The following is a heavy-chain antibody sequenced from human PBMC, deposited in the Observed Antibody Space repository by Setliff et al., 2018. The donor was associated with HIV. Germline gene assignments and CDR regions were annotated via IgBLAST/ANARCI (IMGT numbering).Heavy chain of an antibody. D-gene: IGHD5-18*01. V-gene: IGHV4-38-2*01. CDR3: ARHLLRGYIYIVFDY. CDR1: GSSISNGYY. CDR2: THHSGST. Sequence: SETLSLTCAVSGSSISNGYYWGWIRQPPGKGLEWIGSTHHSGSTYYNPSLNSRVTISVDTSKNHFSLKLRSVTAADTAVYYCARHLLRGYIYIVFDYWGQGTLVTVSS. J-gene: IGHJ4*02.